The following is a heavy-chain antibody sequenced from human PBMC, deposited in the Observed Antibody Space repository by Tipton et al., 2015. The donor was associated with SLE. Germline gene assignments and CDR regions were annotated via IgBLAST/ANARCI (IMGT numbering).Heavy chain of an antibody. CDR2: IYYSGTM. V-gene: IGHV4-59*12. J-gene: IGHJ4*02. Sequence: TLSLTCTVSGGSFSSYYWSWIRQPPGKGLEWIGYIYYSGTMNYNPSLKSRVTISLDTSKNQFSLKLSSVTAADTAVYYCARLKPRKEIHYYDSSGYAYYFDYWGQGTLVTVSS. CDR3: ARLKPRKEIHYYDSSGYAYYFDY. CDR1: GGSFSSYY. D-gene: IGHD3-22*01.